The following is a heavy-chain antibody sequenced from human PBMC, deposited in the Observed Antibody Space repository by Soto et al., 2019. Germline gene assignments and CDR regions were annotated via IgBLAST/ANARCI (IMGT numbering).Heavy chain of an antibody. J-gene: IGHJ4*02. D-gene: IGHD6-6*01. CDR2: ISGSGGST. CDR3: AKYKEDLHKLGPRPHFDY. V-gene: IGHV3-23*01. CDR1: GFTFSSSA. Sequence: VWSLRLSSAAWGFTFSSSAMSWVRHAPVKGVEWVSAISGSGGSTYYADSVKGRFTISRDNSKNTLYLQMNSLRAEDTAVYYCAKYKEDLHKLGPRPHFDYWGQGTLVTVSS.